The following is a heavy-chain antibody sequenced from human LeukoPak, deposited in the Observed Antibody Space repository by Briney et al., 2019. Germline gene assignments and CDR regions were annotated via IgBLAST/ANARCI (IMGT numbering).Heavy chain of an antibody. J-gene: IGHJ4*02. CDR1: GFTFSSYA. CDR3: ARDVLRRELSFDY. Sequence: GGSLRLPCAASGFTFSSYAMHWVRQAPGKGLEWVAVISYDGSNKYYADSVKGRFTISRDNSKNTLYLQMNSLRAEDTAVYYCARDVLRRELSFDYWGQGTLVTVSS. V-gene: IGHV3-30*04. CDR2: ISYDGSNK. D-gene: IGHD1-26*01.